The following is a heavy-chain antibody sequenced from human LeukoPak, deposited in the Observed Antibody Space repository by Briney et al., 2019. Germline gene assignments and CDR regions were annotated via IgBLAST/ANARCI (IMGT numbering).Heavy chain of an antibody. V-gene: IGHV4-59*08. CDR3: ARHVPLDAFDL. Sequence: SETLSLTCTVSGGSISSYYWSWIRQPPGEGVEWIGYIYYSGSTNYNPSLKSRVTISVDTSKNQFSLKLSSVTAADTAVYYCARHVPLDAFDLWGQGTMVTVSS. J-gene: IGHJ3*01. CDR2: IYYSGST. CDR1: GGSISSYY.